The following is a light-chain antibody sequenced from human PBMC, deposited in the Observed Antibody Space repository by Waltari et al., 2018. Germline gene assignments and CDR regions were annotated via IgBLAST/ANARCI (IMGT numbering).Light chain of an antibody. V-gene: IGLV2-14*03. Sequence: SDVGGYDFVSWYQQHPGKAPKLLIYDVSKRPSGVSNRFSGSKSGNTASLTISGLQAEDEADYFCNSYTSSSTFYVFGTGTKVTVL. CDR3: NSYTSSSTFYV. J-gene: IGLJ1*01. CDR1: SDVGGYDF. CDR2: DVS.